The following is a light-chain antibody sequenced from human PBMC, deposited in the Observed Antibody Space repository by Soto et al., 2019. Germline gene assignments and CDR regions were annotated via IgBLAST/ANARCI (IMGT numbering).Light chain of an antibody. CDR3: SSYTNINTRACV. Sequence: QSALTQPASVCGSPGQSSTISCTGTSGDIGSYNRVSWYQQHAGKAPKLIIYEVTDRPSGVSNRFSGSKSGNTASLTISGLQAEDEAEYYCSSYTNINTRACVFGTGTKLTVL. CDR1: SGDIGSYNR. CDR2: EVT. J-gene: IGLJ1*01. V-gene: IGLV2-14*01.